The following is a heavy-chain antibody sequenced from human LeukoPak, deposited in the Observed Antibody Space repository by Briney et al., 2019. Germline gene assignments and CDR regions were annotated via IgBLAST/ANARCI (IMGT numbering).Heavy chain of an antibody. CDR2: TYYRSKWYN. CDR3: ARDGPHYYDGSGYLDY. CDR1: GDSVSSNSAA. Sequence: SQTLSLTCAISGDSVSSNSAAWNWIRQSPSRGLEWLGRTYYRSKWYNDYAVSVKSRITINPDTSKNQFSLQLNSVTPEDTAVYYCARDGPHYYDGSGYLDYWGQGTLVTVSS. V-gene: IGHV6-1*01. D-gene: IGHD3-22*01. J-gene: IGHJ4*02.